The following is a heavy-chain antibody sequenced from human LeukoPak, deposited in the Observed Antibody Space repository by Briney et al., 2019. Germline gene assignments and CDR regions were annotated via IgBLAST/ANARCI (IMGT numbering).Heavy chain of an antibody. CDR1: GFTFSSYA. J-gene: IGHJ4*02. V-gene: IGHV3-23*01. D-gene: IGHD4-17*01. Sequence: AGSLTLSCAASGFTFSSYAMSWVRQAQGQGLEWVSAISGSGGSTYYADSVKGRFTISRDNSKNTLYLQMISLRAEDTAVYYCAKEKNQRKDYGDYVYWGQGTLVTVSS. CDR3: AKEKNQRKDYGDYVY. CDR2: ISGSGGST.